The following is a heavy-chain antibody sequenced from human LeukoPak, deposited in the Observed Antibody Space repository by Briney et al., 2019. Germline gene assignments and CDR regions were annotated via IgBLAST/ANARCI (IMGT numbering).Heavy chain of an antibody. V-gene: IGHV3-30*02. CDR2: IRYDGNIK. Sequence: GGSLRLSCAASGFTFSSYDMHWVRQAPGKGLEWVAFIRYDGNIKYFADSVKGRFTISRDASKNTLYLQMDSLRADDTAVYYCAKGRYDDSSGSPIDYWGQGTLVTVSS. D-gene: IGHD3-22*01. CDR1: GFTFSSYD. J-gene: IGHJ4*02. CDR3: AKGRYDDSSGSPIDY.